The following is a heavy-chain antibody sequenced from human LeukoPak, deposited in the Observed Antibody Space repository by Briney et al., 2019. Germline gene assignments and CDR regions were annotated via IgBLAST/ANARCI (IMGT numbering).Heavy chain of an antibody. CDR2: ISYSGGT. J-gene: IGHJ5*02. V-gene: IGHV4-31*03. CDR3: ARGTTIFGVVIANPNWFDP. CDR1: SGSISSGGCY. D-gene: IGHD3-3*01. Sequence: PSETLSLTCTVSSGSISSGGCYWGWIRQHPGTGLEWIGCISYSGGTYYNPSLKSRVIISIDTSKNQFSLILSSVTSADTAVYYCARGTTIFGVVIANPNWFDPWGQGTLVTVSS.